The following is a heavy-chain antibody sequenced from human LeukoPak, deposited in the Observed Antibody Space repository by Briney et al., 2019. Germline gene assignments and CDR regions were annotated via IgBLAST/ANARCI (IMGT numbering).Heavy chain of an antibody. Sequence: GGSLRLSCAASGFTFSSYSMNWVRQAPGKGLEWVSSISSSSSYIYYADSVKGRFTISRDNAKNSLYLQMNSLRAEETAVYYCARVGLRGYSYGYYMDVWGKGTTVTVSS. CDR1: GFTFSSYS. J-gene: IGHJ6*03. CDR2: ISSSSSYI. D-gene: IGHD5-18*01. CDR3: ARVGLRGYSYGYYMDV. V-gene: IGHV3-21*01.